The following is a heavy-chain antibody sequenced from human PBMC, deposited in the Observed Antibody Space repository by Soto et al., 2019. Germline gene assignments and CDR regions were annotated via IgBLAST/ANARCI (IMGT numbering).Heavy chain of an antibody. CDR3: ARAGEDNWNYDYYGMDV. D-gene: IGHD1-20*01. V-gene: IGHV4-59*01. Sequence: SETLSLTCTVSGGSISSYYWSWIRQPPGKGLEWIGYIYYSGSTNYNPSLKSRVTISVDTSKNQFSLKLSSVTAADTAVYYCARAGEDNWNYDYYGMDVWGQGTTVTVSS. CDR2: IYYSGST. J-gene: IGHJ6*02. CDR1: GGSISSYY.